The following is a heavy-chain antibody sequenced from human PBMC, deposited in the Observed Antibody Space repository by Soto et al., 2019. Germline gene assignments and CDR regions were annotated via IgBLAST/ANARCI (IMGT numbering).Heavy chain of an antibody. J-gene: IGHJ6*02. D-gene: IGHD3-22*01. CDR3: ARESYYDSSGYYSPNGVDV. Sequence: SSETLSLTCTVSGGSVSSGSYYWSWIRQPPGKGLEWIGYIYYSGSTNYNPSLKSRVTISVDTSKNQFSLKLSSVTAADTAVYYCARESYYDSSGYYSPNGVDVWGQGTKVTV. CDR2: IYYSGST. V-gene: IGHV4-61*01. CDR1: GGSVSSGSYY.